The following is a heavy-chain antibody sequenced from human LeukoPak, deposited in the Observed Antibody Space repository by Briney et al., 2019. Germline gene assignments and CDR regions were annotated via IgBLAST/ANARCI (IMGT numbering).Heavy chain of an antibody. CDR2: INQDGSEK. V-gene: IGHV3-7*01. Sequence: GGSLRLSCAASGFSFTDYWMAWVRQAPGKGLEWVANINQDGSEKYYVASVSGRFIISRDNARKSLSLLMDSLRAEDTAVYYCARGRGSFAIWGQGAMVTASS. CDR1: GFSFTDYW. CDR3: ARGRGSFAI. D-gene: IGHD3-10*01. J-gene: IGHJ3*02.